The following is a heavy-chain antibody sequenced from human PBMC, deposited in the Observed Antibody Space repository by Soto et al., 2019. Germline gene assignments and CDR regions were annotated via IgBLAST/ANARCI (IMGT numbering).Heavy chain of an antibody. J-gene: IGHJ4*02. Sequence: QVQLVQSGAEVKKPGASVKVSCKASGYTFSNYDITWVRQAPGQGLEWMGWISTYSGNTNYAQKRQGKVTMTTDTHASTAYMERRSLRSDDTAVYYCARARTPVTTESGYWGQGTLVTVSS. CDR1: GYTFSNYD. V-gene: IGHV1-18*01. CDR3: ARARTPVTTESGY. CDR2: ISTYSGNT. D-gene: IGHD4-17*01.